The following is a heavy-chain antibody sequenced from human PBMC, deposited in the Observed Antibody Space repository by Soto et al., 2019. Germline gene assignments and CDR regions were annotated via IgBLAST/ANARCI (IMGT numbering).Heavy chain of an antibody. D-gene: IGHD2-21*01. V-gene: IGHV1-8*01. Sequence: QVQLVQSGAEVKTPGASVKVSCKASGYTFTSYDMNWVRQAPGQGLEWMGWMNPNSGNTGYAQKFQGRLTMTRDTAISIAHMELSSLRNEETAVYYCARSDGYNFNWLDSWGQGTLVTVSA. CDR3: ARSDGYNFNWLDS. CDR2: MNPNSGNT. J-gene: IGHJ5*01. CDR1: GYTFTSYD.